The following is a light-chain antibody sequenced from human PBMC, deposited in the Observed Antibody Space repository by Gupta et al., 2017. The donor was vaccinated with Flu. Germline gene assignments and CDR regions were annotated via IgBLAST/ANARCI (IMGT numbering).Light chain of an antibody. V-gene: IGLV2-14*01. CDR3: NACTTSTTYV. Sequence: QSALTQPASVSGSPGQSIPLSCTGTSSDVGAYNYVSWYQQRPGKGHKLLIYDVTKRPAGVADRFSGSKSGNTASLTISGLQAEDEADYYCNACTTSTTYVFGSGTKVTVL. CDR2: DVT. J-gene: IGLJ1*01. CDR1: SSDVGAYNY.